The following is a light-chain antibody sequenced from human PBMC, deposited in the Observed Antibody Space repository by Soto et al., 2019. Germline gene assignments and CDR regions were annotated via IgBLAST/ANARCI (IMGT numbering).Light chain of an antibody. CDR3: QHCGSSPIT. V-gene: IGKV3-20*01. CDR1: QSVSSSY. CDR2: GAS. J-gene: IGKJ5*01. Sequence: EIVLTQSPVTLSLSPGERATLSCRASQSVSSSYLAWYQQKPGQAPRLLIYGASSRATGIPDRFSGSGSGTDFTLTISRLEPEDFAVYYCQHCGSSPITFGQGTRLEIK.